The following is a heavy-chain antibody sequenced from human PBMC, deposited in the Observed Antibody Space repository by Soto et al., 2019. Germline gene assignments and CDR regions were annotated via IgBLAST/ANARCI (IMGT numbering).Heavy chain of an antibody. V-gene: IGHV3-30*18. J-gene: IGHJ4*02. D-gene: IGHD5-18*01. CDR2: ISYDGSNK. CDR1: GFTFSSYG. Sequence: QVQLVESGGGVVQPGRSLRLSCAASGFTFSSYGMHWVRQAPGKGLEWVAVISYDGSNKYYADSVKGRFTISRDNSKNTLYLQMNSLRAEDTAVYYCAKASVNTAMVEPSFDFWGQGTLVTVSS. CDR3: AKASVNTAMVEPSFDF.